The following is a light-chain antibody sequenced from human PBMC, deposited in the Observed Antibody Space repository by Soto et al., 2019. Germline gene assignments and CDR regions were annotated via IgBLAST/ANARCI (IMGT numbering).Light chain of an antibody. CDR3: AAWDDSMSGYV. CDR2: SNN. Sequence: QSVLTQPPSASGTPGQRVTISCPGSSSNLGSNYVYWYQQLPGTAPKLLIYSNNQRPSGVPDRFSGSKSGTSASLAISGLRSEDEADYYCAAWDDSMSGYVFGTGTKVTVL. J-gene: IGLJ1*01. V-gene: IGLV1-47*02. CDR1: SSNLGSNY.